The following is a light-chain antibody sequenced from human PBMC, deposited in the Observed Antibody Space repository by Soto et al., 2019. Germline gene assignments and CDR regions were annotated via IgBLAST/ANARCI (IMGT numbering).Light chain of an antibody. CDR3: SSYTSSHSGL. Sequence: QSVLTQPASVSGSPGQSITIPCTGTSSDVGGYNYVSWYQHHPGKAPKLMIFDVSSRPSGVSDRFSGSKSGNTASLTISGLQAEDEAAYYCSSYTSSHSGLFGGGTKLTVL. V-gene: IGLV2-14*03. CDR1: SSDVGGYNY. J-gene: IGLJ3*02. CDR2: DVS.